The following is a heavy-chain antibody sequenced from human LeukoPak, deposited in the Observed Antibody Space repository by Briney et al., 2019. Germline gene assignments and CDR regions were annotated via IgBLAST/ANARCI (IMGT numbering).Heavy chain of an antibody. CDR2: ISYDGSNK. CDR1: GFTFSSYA. V-gene: IGHV3-30-3*01. CDR3: ARSPVVVITPYYFDY. D-gene: IGHD3-22*01. J-gene: IGHJ4*02. Sequence: GRSLRLSWAASGFTFSSYAMHWVRQAPGKGLEWVAVISYDGSNKYYADSVKGRFTISRDNSKNTLYLQMNSLRAEDTAVYYCARSPVVVITPYYFDYWGQGTLVTVSS.